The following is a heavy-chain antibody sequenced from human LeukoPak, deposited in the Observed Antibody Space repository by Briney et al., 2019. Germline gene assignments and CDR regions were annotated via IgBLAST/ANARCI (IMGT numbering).Heavy chain of an antibody. D-gene: IGHD3/OR15-3a*01. CDR1: GYSFTTHW. V-gene: IGHV5-51*01. Sequence: GESLKISCKGSGYSFTTHWIGWVRQMPGIGLEWMGIIHPGDSDTRYSPSFQGQVTTSADKSISTAYLQWSSLKASDTAMYYCARQPPEALICPDAFDIWGQGTMVTVSS. CDR2: IHPGDSDT. J-gene: IGHJ3*02. CDR3: ARQPPEALICPDAFDI.